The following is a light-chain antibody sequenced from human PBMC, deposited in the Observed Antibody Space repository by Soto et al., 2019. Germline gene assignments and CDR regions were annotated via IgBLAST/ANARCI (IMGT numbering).Light chain of an antibody. CDR2: GVN. Sequence: QSVLTQPASVSGSPGQSITISCTGTVSDVGGYDSVSWYQQHLGRAPKLIIYGVNNRPSGVSNRFSASKSADTASLTISGLQAEDEANYYCCSYTTSTTYVFGTGTKVTVL. CDR1: VSDVGGYDS. J-gene: IGLJ1*01. CDR3: CSYTTSTTYV. V-gene: IGLV2-14*03.